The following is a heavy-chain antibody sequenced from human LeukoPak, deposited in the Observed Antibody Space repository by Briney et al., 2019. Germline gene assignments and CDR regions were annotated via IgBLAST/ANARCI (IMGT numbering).Heavy chain of an antibody. V-gene: IGHV3-21*01. Sequence: GGSLRLSCAASGFTFSGYAMNWVRQAPGKGLEWVSSVSSTGSNTYYADSVKGRFTISRDSAKNSVNLQMYSLRPEDTAMYYCARGRDGYPYNFWGQGTLVTVSS. CDR2: VSSTGSNT. J-gene: IGHJ4*02. CDR1: GFTFSGYA. D-gene: IGHD5-24*01. CDR3: ARGRDGYPYNF.